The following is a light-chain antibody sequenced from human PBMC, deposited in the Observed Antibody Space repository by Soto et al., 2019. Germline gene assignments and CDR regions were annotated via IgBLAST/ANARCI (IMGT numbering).Light chain of an antibody. V-gene: IGKV2-28*01. CDR3: MQTLQTPYT. CDR1: QSLLHTSGYNY. J-gene: IGKJ2*01. Sequence: DIVMTQSPLSLPVTPGEPASISCRSSQSLLHTSGYNYVDWYLQKPGQSPQLLIYLGSNRSSGVPDRFSGSGSGTYFTVKISRVEAEDVGIYYCMQTLQTPYTFGQGTTVEIK. CDR2: LGS.